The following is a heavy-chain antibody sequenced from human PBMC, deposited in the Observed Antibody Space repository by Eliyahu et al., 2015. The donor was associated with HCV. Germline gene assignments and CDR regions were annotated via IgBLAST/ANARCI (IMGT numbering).Heavy chain of an antibody. CDR3: ARGRTVVAPLFDH. CDR2: ILPLLGTT. Sequence: QVQLVQSGAEVKKPGSSVKVSCKTSGGSFSTSAISWVRQAPGQGLEWMGGILPLLGTTDYAQKFQGRATITADESTKTVYMELNGLTHEDTAVYYCARGRTVVAPLFDHWGQGTLVTVS. CDR1: GGSFSTSA. D-gene: IGHD2-21*01. J-gene: IGHJ4*02. V-gene: IGHV1-69*01.